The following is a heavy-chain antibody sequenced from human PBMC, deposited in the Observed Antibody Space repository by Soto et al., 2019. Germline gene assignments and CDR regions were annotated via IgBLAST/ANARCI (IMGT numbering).Heavy chain of an antibody. D-gene: IGHD6-19*01. CDR1: GGSISSANYY. J-gene: IGHJ6*02. Sequence: KASETLSLTCTVSGGSISSANYYWNWIRQHPGKGLEWIGYINYRGSTHFHPSLKSRVTISVDTSKNRLSLKLTSVTAADTAVYYCARVSVVGRIDYYYGMDVWGQGTTVTVSS. CDR2: INYRGST. CDR3: ARVSVVGRIDYYYGMDV. V-gene: IGHV4-31*03.